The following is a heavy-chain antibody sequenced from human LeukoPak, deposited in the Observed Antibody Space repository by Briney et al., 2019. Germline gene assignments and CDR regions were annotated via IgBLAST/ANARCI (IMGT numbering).Heavy chain of an antibody. V-gene: IGHV3-7*01. D-gene: IGHD6-13*01. CDR2: IKQDGGEK. CDR3: ARRRGSSSSDY. Sequence: PGGSLRLSCAASGFTFSSYWMSWVRQAPGKGLEWVANIKQDGGEKYYVDSVRGRFTISRDNAKNSLYLQMNSLRAEDTAVYYCARRRGSSSSDYWGQGTLVTVSS. J-gene: IGHJ4*02. CDR1: GFTFSSYW.